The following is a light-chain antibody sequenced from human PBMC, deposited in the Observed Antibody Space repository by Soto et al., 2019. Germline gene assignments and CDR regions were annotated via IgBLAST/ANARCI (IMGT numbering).Light chain of an antibody. CDR2: EVT. CDR1: SSDVGGYDF. Sequence: QSVLTQPASVSGTPGQSITISCTGISSDVGGYDFVSWYQLHPGKAPKLIIYEVTYRPSGVSDRFSGSKSGNTASLTISGLQAEDEADYYCSSYATDSRLFGGGTKLTVL. CDR3: SSYATDSRL. J-gene: IGLJ2*01. V-gene: IGLV2-14*01.